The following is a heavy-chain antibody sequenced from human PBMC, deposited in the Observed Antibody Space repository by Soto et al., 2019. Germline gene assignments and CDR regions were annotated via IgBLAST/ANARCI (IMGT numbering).Heavy chain of an antibody. J-gene: IGHJ3*02. CDR3: GRALRGFSAFDI. D-gene: IGHD3-16*01. CDR1: SGSISSTNW. CDR2: IYHSGSI. Sequence: QVQLQESGPGLVKPSGTLSLTCTVSSGSISSTNWWSWVRQPPGKGLEWIGEIYHSGSINYNPSLNSRVIISVDKSKNHFSLTLSSVTAADTAVYYCGRALRGFSAFDIWGQGTLVTVSS. V-gene: IGHV4-4*02.